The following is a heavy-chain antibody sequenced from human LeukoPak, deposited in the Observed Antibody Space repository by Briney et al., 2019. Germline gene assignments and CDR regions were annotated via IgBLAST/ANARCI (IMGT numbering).Heavy chain of an antibody. CDR3: ARIGGIVLFDP. CDR2: INHSGST. Sequence: SETLSLTCAVYGGSFSGYYWSWIRQPPGKGLEWIGEINHSGSTNYNPSLKSRVTISVDTSNNQFSLKLSSATAADTAVYYCARIGGIVLFDPWGQGTLVTVSS. CDR1: GGSFSGYY. V-gene: IGHV4-34*01. D-gene: IGHD2-15*01. J-gene: IGHJ5*02.